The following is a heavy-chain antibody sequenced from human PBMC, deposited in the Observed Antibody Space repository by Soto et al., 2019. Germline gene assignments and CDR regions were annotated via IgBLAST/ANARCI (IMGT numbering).Heavy chain of an antibody. CDR1: GFTFSSYS. Sequence: GGSLRLSCAASGFTFSSYSMNWVRQAPGKGLEWVSSISSSSSYIYYADSVKGRFTISRDNAKNSLYLQMNSLRAEDTAVYYCARGNTESARGRGYYFDYWGQGTLVTVSS. CDR2: ISSSSSYI. CDR3: ARGNTESARGRGYYFDY. J-gene: IGHJ4*02. D-gene: IGHD2-15*01. V-gene: IGHV3-21*01.